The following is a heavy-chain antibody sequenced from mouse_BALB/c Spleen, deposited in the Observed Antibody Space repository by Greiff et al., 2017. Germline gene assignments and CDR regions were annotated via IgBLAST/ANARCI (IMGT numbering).Heavy chain of an antibody. J-gene: IGHJ3*01. CDR1: GYTFTDYN. CDR2: IYPYNGGT. D-gene: IGHD2-4*01. V-gene: IGHV1S29*02. Sequence: EVQLQQSGPELVKPGASVKISCKASGYTFTDYNMHWVKQSHGKSLEWIGYIYPYNGGTGYNQKFKSKATLTVDNSSSTAYMELRSLTSEDSAVYYCALDYEGFAYWGQGTLVTVSA. CDR3: ALDYEGFAY.